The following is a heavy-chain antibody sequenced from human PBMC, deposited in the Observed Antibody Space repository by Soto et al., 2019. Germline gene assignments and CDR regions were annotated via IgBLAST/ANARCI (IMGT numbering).Heavy chain of an antibody. D-gene: IGHD6-13*01. V-gene: IGHV3-30-3*01. CDR1: GFTFSNYA. J-gene: IGHJ4*02. CDR2: ISNDGGID. Sequence: GGSLRLSCAASGFTFSNYAMHWVRQAPGKGLEWVAVISNDGGIDYYADSVKGRFTISRDNSKNSLDLQMNSLRGGDTAVYYCARSVTISAPGYFDLWGQGTLVTVS. CDR3: ARSVTISAPGYFDL.